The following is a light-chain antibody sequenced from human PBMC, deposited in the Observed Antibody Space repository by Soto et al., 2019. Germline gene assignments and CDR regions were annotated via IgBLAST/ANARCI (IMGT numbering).Light chain of an antibody. CDR3: QSYDSSLSAWV. J-gene: IGLJ3*02. CDR1: STNIGAGYD. Sequence: QLVLTQPPSVSGAPGQRVTISCTGSSTNIGAGYDVHWYQQLPGTAPKLLIYGNSHRPSGVPDRFSGSKSGTSASLAITGLQAEYEADYFCQSYDSSLSAWVFGGGTKVTVL. CDR2: GNS. V-gene: IGLV1-40*01.